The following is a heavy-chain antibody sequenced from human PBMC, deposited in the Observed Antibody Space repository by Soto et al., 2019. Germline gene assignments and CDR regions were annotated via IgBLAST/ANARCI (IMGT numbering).Heavy chain of an antibody. D-gene: IGHD3-10*01. CDR2: ILPFFGTA. Sequence: QVQLVQSGAEVKKPGSSVKVSCKASGGSFRREAINWVRQAPGQGPEWMGNILPFFGTADYAQKLHGRVTLTADVSTTTVYMYMSSLGFEDTAFYSCARVHYFGGNSDAFDVWGQGTMVIVSS. CDR1: GGSFRREA. CDR3: ARVHYFGGNSDAFDV. V-gene: IGHV1-69*15. J-gene: IGHJ3*01.